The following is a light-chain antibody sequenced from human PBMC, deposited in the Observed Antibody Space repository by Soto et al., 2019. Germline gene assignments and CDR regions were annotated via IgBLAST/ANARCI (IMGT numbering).Light chain of an antibody. CDR1: QSILKSSIKKNS. CDR2: WAS. CDR3: QQYHSFSFT. Sequence: DIVMTQSPDSLAVSLGERATIKCRSSQSILKSSIKKNSLAWYQQKPGQPPRLLIYWASTRDSGVPDRFSGSGSGTEFTLTISSLQPDDSATYYCQQYHSFSFTFGQGTKADIK. V-gene: IGKV4-1*01. J-gene: IGKJ2*01.